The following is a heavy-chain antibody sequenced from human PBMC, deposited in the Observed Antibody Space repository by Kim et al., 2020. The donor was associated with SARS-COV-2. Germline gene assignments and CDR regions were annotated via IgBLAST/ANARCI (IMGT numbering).Heavy chain of an antibody. J-gene: IGHJ4*02. D-gene: IGHD3-22*01. CDR1: GFTVSSNY. V-gene: IGHV3-66*01. CDR3: ARATPYYYDSSGYYSDHYYFDS. Sequence: GGSLRLSCAASGFTVSSNYMSWVRQAPGKGLEWVSVIYSGGSTYYADSVKGRFTISRDNSKNTLYLQMNSLRAEDTAVYYCARATPYYYDSSGYYSDHYYFDSWGQGTLVTVSS. CDR2: IYSGGST.